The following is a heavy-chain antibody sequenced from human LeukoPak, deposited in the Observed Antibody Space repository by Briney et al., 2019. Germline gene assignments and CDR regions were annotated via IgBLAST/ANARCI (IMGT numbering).Heavy chain of an antibody. D-gene: IGHD3-10*01. Sequence: GASVKVSCKASGGTFSSYAISWVRQAPGQGLEWMGRIIPILGIANYAQKFQGRVTITADKSTSTAYMELSSLRSEDTAVYYCAGDYYRSGSYAEIGYYYYGMDVWGQGTTLTVSS. CDR1: GGTFSSYA. CDR3: AGDYYRSGSYAEIGYYYYGMDV. V-gene: IGHV1-69*04. CDR2: IIPILGIA. J-gene: IGHJ6*02.